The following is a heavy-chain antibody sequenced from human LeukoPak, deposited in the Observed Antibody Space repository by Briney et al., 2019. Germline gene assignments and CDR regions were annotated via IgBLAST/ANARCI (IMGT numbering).Heavy chain of an antibody. D-gene: IGHD5-18*01. CDR1: GFPFSSYG. CDR3: AKRGYSYGWDY. CDR2: ISYDGSNK. J-gene: IGHJ4*02. V-gene: IGHV3-30*18. Sequence: GGSLRLSCAASGFPFSSYGMHWVREAPGKGLEWVAVISYDGSNKYYADSVKGRFTISRDNSKNTLYLQMNSLRAEDTAVYYCAKRGYSYGWDYWGQGTLVTVSS.